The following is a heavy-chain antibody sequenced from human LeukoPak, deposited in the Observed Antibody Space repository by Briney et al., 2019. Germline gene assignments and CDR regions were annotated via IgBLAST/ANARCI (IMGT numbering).Heavy chain of an antibody. D-gene: IGHD3-10*01. CDR1: GFTFSSYE. V-gene: IGHV3-48*03. J-gene: IGHJ3*02. CDR2: ISSSGSII. CDR3: ARDPYYYDSGSFAAFDI. Sequence: GGSLRLSYAASGFTFSSYEMNWVRQAPGKGLEFISYISSSGSIIYYADSVKGRFTISRDNAKNSLYLQMNSLRAEDTAVYYCARDPYYYDSGSFAAFDIWGQGTMVTVSS.